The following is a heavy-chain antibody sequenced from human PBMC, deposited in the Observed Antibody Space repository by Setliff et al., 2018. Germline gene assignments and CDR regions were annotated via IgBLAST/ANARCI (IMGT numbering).Heavy chain of an antibody. Sequence: ASVKVSCKAFGYTFAKYGTSWVRQAPGQGLEWMGWISGYNGYTVYAQKLQGRVTLTTDTSTGTAYMEVRSPRSDDTAQYYCVRDRAAIVVGPPTAAFDIWGQGTMVTVSS. CDR3: VRDRAAIVVGPPTAAFDI. J-gene: IGHJ3*02. D-gene: IGHD2-2*01. V-gene: IGHV1-18*01. CDR2: ISGYNGYT. CDR1: GYTFAKYG.